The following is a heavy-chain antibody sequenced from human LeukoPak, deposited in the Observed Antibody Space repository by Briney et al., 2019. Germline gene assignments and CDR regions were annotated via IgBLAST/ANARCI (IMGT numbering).Heavy chain of an antibody. CDR2: IYYSGST. V-gene: IGHV4-59*11. J-gene: IGHJ6*03. CDR3: ARETSQKGAHYMDV. CDR1: GGAISHHY. Sequence: KASETLALTCTVSGGAISHHYWSWIRQPPGKGLEWIGNIYYSGSTNYNPSLKSRVTISVDTSKNQFSLKLSSVTAADTAVYYCARETSQKGAHYMDVWGKGTTVTISS. D-gene: IGHD3-16*01.